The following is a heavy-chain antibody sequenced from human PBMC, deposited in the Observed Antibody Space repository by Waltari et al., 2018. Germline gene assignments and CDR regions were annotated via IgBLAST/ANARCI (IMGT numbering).Heavy chain of an antibody. D-gene: IGHD3-10*01. Sequence: EVQLLESGGGLVQPGGSLSLSCAASGFTFRRYAMSWVRQAPGKGLEWVSAISGSGGSTYYADSVKGRFTISRDNSKNTLYLQMNSLRAEDTAVYYCARDGHGSGTVTDWGQGTLVTVSS. V-gene: IGHV3-23*01. CDR3: ARDGHGSGTVTD. CDR1: GFTFRRYA. J-gene: IGHJ4*02. CDR2: ISGSGGST.